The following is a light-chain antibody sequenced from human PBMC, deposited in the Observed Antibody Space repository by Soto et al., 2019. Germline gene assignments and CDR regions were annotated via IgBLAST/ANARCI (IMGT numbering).Light chain of an antibody. Sequence: QSVLTQPASVSGSPGQSITISCTGTSSDVGGYNYVSWYQQHPGKAPKLMIYEVSNRPSGVSNRFSGSKSGNTASLTISGLQAEDEADYYCSSYTSSSTIDVLGNGTKVTVL. CDR3: SSYTSSSTIDV. V-gene: IGLV2-14*01. J-gene: IGLJ1*01. CDR2: EVS. CDR1: SSDVGGYNY.